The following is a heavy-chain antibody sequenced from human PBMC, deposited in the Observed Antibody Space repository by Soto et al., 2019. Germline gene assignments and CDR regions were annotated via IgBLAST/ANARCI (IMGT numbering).Heavy chain of an antibody. V-gene: IGHV3-23*01. CDR1: GFTFSSYA. CDR3: AKDSLEQLVRGWFDP. CDR2: ISGSGGST. J-gene: IGHJ5*02. Sequence: AGSLRLSCAASGFTFSSYAMSWFRQAPGKGLEWVSAISGSGGSTYYANSVKGRFTISRDNSKNTLYLQMNSLRAEDTAVYYCAKDSLEQLVRGWFDPWGQGTLVTVSS. D-gene: IGHD6-6*01.